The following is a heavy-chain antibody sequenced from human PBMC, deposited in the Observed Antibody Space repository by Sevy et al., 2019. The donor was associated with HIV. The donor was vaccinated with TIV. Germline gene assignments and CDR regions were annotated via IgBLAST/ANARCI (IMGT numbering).Heavy chain of an antibody. D-gene: IGHD3-22*01. J-gene: IGHJ4*02. V-gene: IGHV3-33*08. CDR3: ARDESSGRPYGHQFPDY. CDR2: IWGDGRNK. Sequence: GGSLRLSCAASGFTFSSYGIHWVRQAPGKGLEWVAVIWGDGRNKYYADSVRDRFTISRDNSKRRMYLQMNSLRVKDTALEYCARDESSGRPYGHQFPDYGGQGTLVTVSP. CDR1: GFTFSSYG.